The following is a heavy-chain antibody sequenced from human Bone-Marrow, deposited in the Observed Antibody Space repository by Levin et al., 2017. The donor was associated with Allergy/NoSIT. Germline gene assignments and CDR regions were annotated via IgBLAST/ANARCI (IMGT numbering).Heavy chain of an antibody. V-gene: IGHV3-23*01. CDR2: VTYSGGTT. CDR3: ARNGDRSGWSH. D-gene: IGHD6-19*01. Sequence: QTGGSLRLSCAASGFTFSSYTMNWVRQAPGKGLEWVSDVTYSGGTTYYADSVKGRFTISRDNSKNTLYLQMNSLRAEDSAVYYCARNGDRSGWSHWGQGTLVTVSS. J-gene: IGHJ4*02. CDR1: GFTFSSYT.